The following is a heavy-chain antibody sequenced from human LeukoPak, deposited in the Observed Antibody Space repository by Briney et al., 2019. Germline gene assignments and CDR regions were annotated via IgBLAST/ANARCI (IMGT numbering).Heavy chain of an antibody. Sequence: KSGGSLRLSCAASGFTFSSYWMSWVRQAPGKGLEWVSSISSSSSYIYYADSVKGRFTISRDNAKNSLYLQMNSLRAEDTAVYYCARDSSTQILLEWLLKDFDYWGQGTLVTVSS. V-gene: IGHV3-21*01. D-gene: IGHD3-3*01. CDR2: ISSSSSYI. CDR1: GFTFSSYW. CDR3: ARDSSTQILLEWLLKDFDY. J-gene: IGHJ4*02.